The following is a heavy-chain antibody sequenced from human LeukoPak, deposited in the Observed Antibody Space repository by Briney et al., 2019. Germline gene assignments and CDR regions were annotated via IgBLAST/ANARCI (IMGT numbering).Heavy chain of an antibody. CDR3: ARATGGSSTKSYYFDY. V-gene: IGHV3-48*03. CDR1: GFTFSNYA. Sequence: GGSLRLSCAASGFTFSNYAMSWVRQAPGKGLEWVAYISSRGSTIYYADSVKGRFTISRDNAKNSLYLQMNSLRAEDTAVYYCARATGGSSTKSYYFDYWGQGTLVTVSS. J-gene: IGHJ4*02. D-gene: IGHD6-6*01. CDR2: ISSRGSTI.